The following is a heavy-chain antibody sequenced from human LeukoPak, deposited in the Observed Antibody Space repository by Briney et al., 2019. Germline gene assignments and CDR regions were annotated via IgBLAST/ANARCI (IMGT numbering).Heavy chain of an antibody. CDR1: GGTFSSYA. V-gene: IGHV1-69*04. Sequence: SVKVSCKASGGTFSSYAISWVRQAPGQGLEWMGRIIPILGIANYAQKFQGRVTITADKSTSTAYMELSSLRSEDTAVYYCAREYSGSYQYYFDYWGQGTLVTVSS. D-gene: IGHD1-26*01. J-gene: IGHJ4*02. CDR3: AREYSGSYQYYFDY. CDR2: IIPILGIA.